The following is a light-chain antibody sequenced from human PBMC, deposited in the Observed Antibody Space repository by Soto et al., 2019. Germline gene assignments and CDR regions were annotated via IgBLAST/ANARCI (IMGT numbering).Light chain of an antibody. J-gene: IGKJ4*01. Sequence: EIVLTQSPATLSLSPGERATLSCRASQSVSSYLAWYQQKPGQAPRLLIYDASNRATGIPARFSGSWSGTDFTLSISSLEPEDLAVYYCQQSSNWPAFGGGTKVEIK. CDR2: DAS. CDR3: QQSSNWPA. CDR1: QSVSSY. V-gene: IGKV3-11*01.